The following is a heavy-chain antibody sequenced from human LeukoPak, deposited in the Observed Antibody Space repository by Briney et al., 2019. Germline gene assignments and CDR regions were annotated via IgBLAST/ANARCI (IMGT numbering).Heavy chain of an antibody. CDR2: INSDGSST. CDR1: GFTFSSYW. Sequence: GGSLRLSCAASGFTFSSYWMHWVHQAPGKGLVWVSRINSDGSSTSYADSVRGRFTISRDNAKNTLYLQMNSLRAEDTAVYYCARDQYDFWSGYYPYYYYGMDVWGQGTTVTVSS. CDR3: ARDQYDFWSGYYPYYYYGMDV. D-gene: IGHD3-3*01. J-gene: IGHJ6*02. V-gene: IGHV3-74*01.